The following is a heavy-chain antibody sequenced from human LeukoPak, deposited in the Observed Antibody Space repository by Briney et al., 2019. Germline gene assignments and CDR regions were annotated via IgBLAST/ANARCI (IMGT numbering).Heavy chain of an antibody. J-gene: IGHJ5*02. CDR3: ARRARVVPAAMWGPAGGWFDP. CDR1: GGSFSGYY. Sequence: SETLSLTCAVYGGSFSGYYWSWIRQPPGKGLEWIGEIDHSGSTNYNPSLKSRVTISVDTSKNQFSLKLSSVTAADTAVYYCARRARVVPAAMWGPAGGWFDPWGQGTLVTVSS. CDR2: IDHSGST. V-gene: IGHV4-34*01. D-gene: IGHD2-2*01.